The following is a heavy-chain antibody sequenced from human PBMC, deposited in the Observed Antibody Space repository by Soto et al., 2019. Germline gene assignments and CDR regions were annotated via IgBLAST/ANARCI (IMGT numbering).Heavy chain of an antibody. Sequence: QVQLQESGPGLVKPSQTLSLTCTVSGGSISSGGYYWSWIRQHPGKGLEWIGYIYYSGSTYYNPSLQGRGTISVGTSKNQFSLKLSSVAAADTAVFYCARDSQYSSSPGSGSYYYYGMDVWGQGTTVTVSS. J-gene: IGHJ6*02. CDR3: ARDSQYSSSPGSGSYYYYGMDV. CDR2: IYYSGST. CDR1: GGSISSGGYY. V-gene: IGHV4-31*03. D-gene: IGHD6-6*01.